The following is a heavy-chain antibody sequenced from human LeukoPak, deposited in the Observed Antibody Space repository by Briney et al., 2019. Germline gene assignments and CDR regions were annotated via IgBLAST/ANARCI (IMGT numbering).Heavy chain of an antibody. J-gene: IGHJ4*02. D-gene: IGHD1-26*01. CDR1: GFTFSAYW. CDR2: ISSSGDTI. CDR3: AGGGSLREATLFDF. V-gene: IGHV3-11*01. Sequence: PGGSLRLSCAASGFTFSAYWMNWMRQAPGKGLEWVSYISSSGDTILYADSVKGRFTISRDNAKNSLYLEMNSLRAEDTAVYYCAGGGSLREATLFDFWGQGTLVTVSS.